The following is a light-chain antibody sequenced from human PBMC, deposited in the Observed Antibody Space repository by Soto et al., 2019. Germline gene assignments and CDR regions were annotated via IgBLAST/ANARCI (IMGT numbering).Light chain of an antibody. CDR3: SSYTSSNTRG. CDR2: EVS. V-gene: IGLV2-14*01. Sequence: SALTQPASVSGSPGQSITISCTGTSSDVGGYNYVSWYQHHPGKAPKLMIYEVSYRPSGVSNRFSGSKSGSTASLTISGLQAEDEADYYCSSYTSSNTRGFGTGTKV. J-gene: IGLJ1*01. CDR1: SSDVGGYNY.